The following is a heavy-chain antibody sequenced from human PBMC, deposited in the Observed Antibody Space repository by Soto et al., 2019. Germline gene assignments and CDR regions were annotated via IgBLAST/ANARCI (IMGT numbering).Heavy chain of an antibody. CDR1: GYTFTSYG. CDR3: ARDLGYYDSRGYYLDPWFDP. D-gene: IGHD3-22*01. J-gene: IGHJ5*02. V-gene: IGHV1-18*04. Sequence: ASVKVSCKASGYTFTSYGISWVRQAPGQGLEWMGWISAYNGNTNYAQKLQGRVTMTTDTSTSTAYVELRSLRSDDTAVYYCARDLGYYDSRGYYLDPWFDPWGQGTLVPVSS. CDR2: ISAYNGNT.